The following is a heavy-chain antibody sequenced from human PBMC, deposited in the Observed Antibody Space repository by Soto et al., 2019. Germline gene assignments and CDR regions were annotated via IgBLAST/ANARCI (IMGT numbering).Heavy chain of an antibody. V-gene: IGHV3-33*01. CDR3: ARWLVGFLHIAY. CDR2: IWYDGNNK. CDR1: GFTFSSYG. Sequence: VGSLSLSCAASGFTFSSYGMHWVRQAPGKGLEWVAVIWYDGNNKYYADSVMGRTTISRDNSKNTLYLQMNSLRAEDTAMYYCARWLVGFLHIAYGGQGHRFPVS. J-gene: IGHJ4*02. D-gene: IGHD3-3*01.